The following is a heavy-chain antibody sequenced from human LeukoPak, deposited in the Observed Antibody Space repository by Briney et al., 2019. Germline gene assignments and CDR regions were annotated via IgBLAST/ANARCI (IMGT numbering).Heavy chain of an antibody. CDR1: GCTFSSFA. CDR3: AKARDIVVVPAAMCALDV. D-gene: IGHD2-2*01. Sequence: GGSLRLSCAASGCTFSSFAMSWVRQAPGKGQEWVSAISGSGAYTYYVDSVRGRFTISRDNSKNTLYLQLNSLTAEDTAVYYCAKARDIVVVPAAMCALDVWGQGTTVTVSS. CDR2: ISGSGAYT. V-gene: IGHV3-23*01. J-gene: IGHJ6*02.